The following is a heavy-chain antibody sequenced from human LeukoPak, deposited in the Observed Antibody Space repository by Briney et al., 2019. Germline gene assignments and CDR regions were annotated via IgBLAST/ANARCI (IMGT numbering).Heavy chain of an antibody. CDR1: GYSISSGYH. CDR3: ARDGRVDGSSWFGEYFQH. V-gene: IGHV4-38-2*02. J-gene: IGHJ1*01. D-gene: IGHD6-13*01. CDR2: IYYSGST. Sequence: SETLSLTCTVSGYSISSGYHWGWIRQPPGKGLEWIGSIYYSGSTYSNPSLKSRVTISVDTSKNQFSLKLSSVTAADTAVYYCARDGRVDGSSWFGEYFQHWGQGTLVTVSS.